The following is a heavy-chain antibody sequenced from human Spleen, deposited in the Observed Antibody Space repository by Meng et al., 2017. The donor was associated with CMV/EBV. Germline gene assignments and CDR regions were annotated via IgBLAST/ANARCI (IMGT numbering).Heavy chain of an antibody. Sequence: SLRFPPRPTGVGAGSIRLPPGTALEWVALIYWNDDKRYSPSLKTRLTISKDTSKNQVVLTMTNMDPADTATYYCARRLFGEVPSWFDPWGQGILVTVSS. J-gene: IGHJ5*02. D-gene: IGHD3-3*01. CDR3: ARRLFGEVPSWFDP. CDR1: RFPPRPTGVG. CDR2: IYWNDDK. V-gene: IGHV2-5*01.